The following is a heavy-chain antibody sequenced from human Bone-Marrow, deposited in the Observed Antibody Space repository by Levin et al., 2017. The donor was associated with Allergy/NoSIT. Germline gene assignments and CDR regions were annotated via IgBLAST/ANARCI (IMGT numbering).Heavy chain of an antibody. V-gene: IGHV3-21*04. D-gene: IGHD2/OR15-2a*01. CDR1: GFTFSLYS. Sequence: GGSLRLSCTVSGFTFSLYSMNWVRQAPGKGLEWVSSISSSGTDMYNADSVKGRFTISRDNAKNSLNLKMSSLRAEDTDVYYCARGIIGDVRVAHKEAFDIWGQGTMVTVSS. CDR2: ISSSGTDM. CDR3: ARGIIGDVRVAHKEAFDI. J-gene: IGHJ3*02.